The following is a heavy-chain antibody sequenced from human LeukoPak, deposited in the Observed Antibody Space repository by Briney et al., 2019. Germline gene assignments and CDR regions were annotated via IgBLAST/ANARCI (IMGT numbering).Heavy chain of an antibody. Sequence: SETLSLTCTVSGGSISSYYWSWIRQPPGKGLEWIGYIYYSGSTNYNPSLKSRVTISVDTSKNQFSLKLTSVTAADTAIYYCARVVATGYYYTDLWGKGTTVTISS. V-gene: IGHV4-59*01. D-gene: IGHD5-12*01. CDR1: GGSISSYY. CDR2: IYYSGST. J-gene: IGHJ6*03. CDR3: ARVVATGYYYTDL.